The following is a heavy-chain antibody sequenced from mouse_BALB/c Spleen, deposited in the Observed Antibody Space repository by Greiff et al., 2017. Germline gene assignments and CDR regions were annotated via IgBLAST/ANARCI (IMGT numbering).Heavy chain of an antibody. V-gene: IGHV1-80*01. CDR3: ARSPTMISWFAY. J-gene: IGHJ3*01. CDR2: IYPGDGDT. CDR1: GYAFSSYW. Sequence: VQLKESGAELVRPGSSVKISCKASGYAFSSYWMNWVKQRPGQGLEWIGQIYPGDGDTNYNGKFKGKATLTADKSSSTAYMQLSSLTSEDSAVYFCARSPTMISWFAYWGQGTLVTVSA. D-gene: IGHD2-4*01.